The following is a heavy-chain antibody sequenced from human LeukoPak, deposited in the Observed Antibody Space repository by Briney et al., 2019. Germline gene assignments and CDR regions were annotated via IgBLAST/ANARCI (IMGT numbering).Heavy chain of an antibody. CDR1: VFTFSSYR. Sequence: GRSLRLSRAASVFTFSSYRMNWVRPAPGKGLEWVSSISSSSSYIYYADSVKGRFTVSRDNAKNSLYLQMNSLRAEDTAVYYCARDLPGRDYYFDYWGQGTLVTVSS. J-gene: IGHJ4*02. D-gene: IGHD3-10*01. CDR3: ARDLPGRDYYFDY. V-gene: IGHV3-21*01. CDR2: ISSSSSYI.